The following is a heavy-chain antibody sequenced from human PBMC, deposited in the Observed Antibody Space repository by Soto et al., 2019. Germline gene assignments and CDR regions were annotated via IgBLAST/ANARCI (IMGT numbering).Heavy chain of an antibody. D-gene: IGHD3-3*01. CDR3: ASGDYDFWSGPGGGMDV. Sequence: VQLVQSGAEVKKPGSSVKVSCKASGGTFSSYAISWVRQAPGQGLEWMGGIIPIFGTATYAQKFRGRVTITADESTRTAYMELSSLRSEDTAVYYCASGDYDFWSGPGGGMDVWGQGTTVTVSS. CDR2: IIPIFGTA. J-gene: IGHJ6*02. CDR1: GGTFSSYA. V-gene: IGHV1-69*12.